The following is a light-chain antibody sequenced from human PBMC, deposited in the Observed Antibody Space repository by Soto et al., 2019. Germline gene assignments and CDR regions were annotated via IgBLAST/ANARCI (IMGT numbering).Light chain of an antibody. Sequence: QSALTQPRSVSGSPGQSVTLSCTGTTNDVGNYNYVSWYQQHPSKAPKLMIYDVTKRPSGVPDRFSGSKSGNTASLTISGLQAEDEADYYCCSYAGSYSDVFGTGTKLTVL. CDR1: TNDVGNYNY. CDR2: DVT. CDR3: CSYAGSYSDV. V-gene: IGLV2-11*01. J-gene: IGLJ1*01.